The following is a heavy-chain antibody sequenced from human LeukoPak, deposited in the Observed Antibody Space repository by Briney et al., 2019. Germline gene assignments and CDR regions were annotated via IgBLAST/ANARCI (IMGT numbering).Heavy chain of an antibody. CDR3: ARVVERRGWLLDY. CDR1: GYTFTGYY. D-gene: IGHD5-12*01. V-gene: IGHV1-2*06. CDR2: INPNSGGT. Sequence: ASVKVSCKASGYTFTGYYMHWVRQAPGQGLEWMGRINPNSGGTNYAQKFQGRVTMTRDTSISTAYMELSRLRSDDTAVYYCARVVERRGWLLDYWAREPWSPSPQ. J-gene: IGHJ4*02.